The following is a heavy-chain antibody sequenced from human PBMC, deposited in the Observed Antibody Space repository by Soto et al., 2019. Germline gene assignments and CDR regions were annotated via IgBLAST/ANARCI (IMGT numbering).Heavy chain of an antibody. CDR2: VFYTGST. CDR1: GGSISSYH. D-gene: IGHD1-26*01. V-gene: IGHV4-59*01. Sequence: SETLSLTCTVSGGSISSYHWSWIRQSPGKGLEWIGYVFYTGSTKYNPALKRRVAISVDTSKNQFSLKLSSVSAADTGLYYCARSYSGTFYGYDTWGQGILVTAPQ. CDR3: ARSYSGTFYGYDT. J-gene: IGHJ5*02.